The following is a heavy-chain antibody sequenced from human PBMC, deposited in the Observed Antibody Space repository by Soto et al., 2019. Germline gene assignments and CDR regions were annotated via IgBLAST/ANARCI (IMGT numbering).Heavy chain of an antibody. V-gene: IGHV4-4*02. CDR1: SGSISSTNS. J-gene: IGHJ3*02. Sequence: SETLSLTCPVSSGSISSTNSWSWVRQPPGKGLEWIGEIYHSGSVNYNPSLNSRVTISVDKSKNHFSLTLSSVTAADTAVYYCGRALRGFSAFDIWGQGTLVTVSS. D-gene: IGHD3-16*01. CDR3: GRALRGFSAFDI. CDR2: IYHSGSV.